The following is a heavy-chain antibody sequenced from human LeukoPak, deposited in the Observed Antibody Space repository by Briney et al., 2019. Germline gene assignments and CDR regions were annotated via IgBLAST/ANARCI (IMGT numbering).Heavy chain of an antibody. CDR2: IYHSGST. CDR1: GGSISSGGYY. D-gene: IGHD3-16*01. CDR3: AREGGGPLRAGYYYGMDV. Sequence: PSQTLSLTCTVSGGSISSGGYYWSWIRQPPGKGLEWIGYIYHSGSTYYNPSLKSRVTISVDTSKNQFSLRLSSVTAADTAVYYCAREGGGPLRAGYYYGMDVWGQGTTVTVSS. V-gene: IGHV4-30-2*01. J-gene: IGHJ6*02.